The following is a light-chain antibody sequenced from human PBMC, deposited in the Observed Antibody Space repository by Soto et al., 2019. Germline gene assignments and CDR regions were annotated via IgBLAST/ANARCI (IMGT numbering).Light chain of an antibody. CDR1: RRDVGVFNY. CDR2: DVT. J-gene: IGLJ2*01. CDR3: SSYTDTSTVI. Sequence: QSALTQPASVSGSPGQSITISCTGTRRDVGVFNYVSWYQQHPGEAPKLLIFDVTYRSSGVSTRFSGSKSGSTASLTISGLQAEDEADYYCSSYTDTSTVIFGGGTKVTVL. V-gene: IGLV2-14*03.